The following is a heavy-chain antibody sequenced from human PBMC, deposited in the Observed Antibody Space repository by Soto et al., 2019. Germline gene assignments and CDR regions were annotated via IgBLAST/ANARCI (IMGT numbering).Heavy chain of an antibody. CDR2: MDYSGTT. V-gene: IGHV4-39*01. Sequence: KPSETLSLTCTVSGGSVSSSDYYWGWIRQPPGKGLEWIGSMDYSGTTYYNPSLKSRVTISVDTTKKQFSLKLSSVSAADTAVYYCARQFLSNYYYYYGMDVWGQGTTVTVSS. CDR1: GGSVSSSDYY. J-gene: IGHJ6*02. CDR3: ARQFLSNYYYYYGMDV.